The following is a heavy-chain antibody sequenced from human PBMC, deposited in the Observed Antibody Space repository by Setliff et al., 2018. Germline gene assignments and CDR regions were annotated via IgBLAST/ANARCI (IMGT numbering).Heavy chain of an antibody. V-gene: IGHV4-61*01. CDR2: LYYSGTT. CDR3: AREGDTSGYYYGGGFDY. J-gene: IGHJ4*02. D-gene: IGHD3-22*01. CDR1: GGSITSGTYY. Sequence: SETLSLTCSVSGGSITSGTYYWSWIRQSPTKGLEWIGSLYYSGTTSYNPSLKSRVTMSADTSKRQFFLKLSSVTTADTALYYCAREGDTSGYYYGGGFDYWGQGVPVTVSS.